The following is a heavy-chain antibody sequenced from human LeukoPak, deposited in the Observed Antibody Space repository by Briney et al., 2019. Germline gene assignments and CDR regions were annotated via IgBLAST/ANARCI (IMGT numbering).Heavy chain of an antibody. CDR2: INPNSGGT. CDR1: GYTFTGYY. J-gene: IGHJ4*02. Sequence: ASVKVSCKASGYTFTGYYMHWVRQAPGQGLEWMGWINPNSGGTNYAQKFQGRVTMTRDTSISTAYMELSRLRSDDTAVYYCAKRISSTYDSSGYSFDYWGQGTLVTVSS. CDR3: AKRISSTYDSSGYSFDY. V-gene: IGHV1-2*02. D-gene: IGHD3-22*01.